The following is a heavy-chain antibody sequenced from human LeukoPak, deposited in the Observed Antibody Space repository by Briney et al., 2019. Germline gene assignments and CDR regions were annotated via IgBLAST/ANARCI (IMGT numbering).Heavy chain of an antibody. V-gene: IGHV4-39*07. CDR2: IYYSGST. J-gene: IGHJ4*02. D-gene: IGHD5-12*01. CDR3: AREADRGDIVATIE. Sequence: SETLSLTCTVSGGSIRNFYWSWIRQPPGKGLEWIGSIYYSGSTYYNPSLKSRVTISVDTSKYQFSQKLSSVTAADTAVYYCAREADRGDIVATIEWGQGTLVTVSS. CDR1: GGSIRNFY.